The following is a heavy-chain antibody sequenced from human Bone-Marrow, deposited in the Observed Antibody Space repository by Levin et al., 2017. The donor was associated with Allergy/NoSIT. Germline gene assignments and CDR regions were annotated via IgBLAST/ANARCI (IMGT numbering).Heavy chain of an antibody. V-gene: IGHV2-26*01. Sequence: SGPTLVKPTETLTLSCTVSGFSLADARVGVSWIRQPPGEALEWLAHIFSNAQQSYSTSLRSSLTISKDTSKSQVVLTMTNMDPADTGTYYCARTRLTPARVFDYWGQGTPVTVSS. CDR2: IFSNAQQ. CDR1: GFSLADARVG. J-gene: IGHJ4*02. CDR3: ARTRLTPARVFDY. D-gene: IGHD4-11*01.